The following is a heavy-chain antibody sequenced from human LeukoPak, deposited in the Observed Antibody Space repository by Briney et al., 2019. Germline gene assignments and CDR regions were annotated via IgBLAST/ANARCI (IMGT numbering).Heavy chain of an antibody. CDR2: IYGSGETT. CDR1: GFSFSSYS. V-gene: IGHV3-23*01. J-gene: IGHJ4*02. CDR3: VKAGLNADIILNS. D-gene: IGHD4-23*01. Sequence: GGSLRLSCAASGFSFSSYSINWVRQAPGKGLEWVSAIYGSGETTYYADSVKGRFTVSRDNSKNTLYLQMNGLRVEDTAVYYCVKAGLNADIILNSWGQGTLVTVSS.